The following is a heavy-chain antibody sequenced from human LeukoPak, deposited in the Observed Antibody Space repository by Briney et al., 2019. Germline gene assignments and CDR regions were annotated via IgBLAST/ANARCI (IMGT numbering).Heavy chain of an antibody. CDR3: ARDKYGLDY. V-gene: IGHV1-18*01. Sequence: GASVKVSCKASGYTFTSYGISWVRQAPGQGLEWMGWISAYNGNTNHAQKFQDRVTMTTDTSTTTAYMELRSLRSDDTDVYYCARDKYGLDYWGQGTLVTVSS. D-gene: IGHD2/OR15-2a*01. J-gene: IGHJ4*02. CDR1: GYTFTSYG. CDR2: ISAYNGNT.